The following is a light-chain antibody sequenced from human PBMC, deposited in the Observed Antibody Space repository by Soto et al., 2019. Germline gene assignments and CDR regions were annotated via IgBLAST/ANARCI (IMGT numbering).Light chain of an antibody. J-gene: IGKJ4*01. CDR2: GAS. V-gene: IGKV3-20*01. CDR3: QQYGSSPPLT. Sequence: EIVLTQSPGTLSLSPGERATLSCRASQSVSSRYLARYQQKPGQAPRLLIYGASSRATGIPDRFSGSGSGTDFTLTISSLEPADFAVYYCQQYGSSPPLTFGGGTKVEI. CDR1: QSVSSRY.